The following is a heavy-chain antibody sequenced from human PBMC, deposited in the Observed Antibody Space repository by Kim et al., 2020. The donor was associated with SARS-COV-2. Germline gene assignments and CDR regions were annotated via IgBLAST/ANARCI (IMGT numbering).Heavy chain of an antibody. V-gene: IGHV4-59*01. CDR2: IYYSGST. CDR1: GGSISSYY. CDR3: ARDRWSWFDP. J-gene: IGHJ5*02. Sequence: SETLSLTCTVSGGSISSYYWSWIRQPPGKGLEWIGYIYYSGSTNYNPSLKSRVTISVDTSKNQFSLKLSSVTAADTAVYYCARDRWSWFDPWGQGTLVTVSS. D-gene: IGHD2-15*01.